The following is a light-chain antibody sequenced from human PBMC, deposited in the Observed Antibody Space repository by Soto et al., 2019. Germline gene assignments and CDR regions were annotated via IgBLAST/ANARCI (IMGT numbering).Light chain of an antibody. J-gene: IGLJ3*02. CDR2: NNN. CDR1: SSNIGGNP. V-gene: IGLV1-44*01. Sequence: QSVLTQPPSASGTPGQRVAISCSGSSSNIGGNPVNWYQQLPGTAPKLLIYNNNQRPSGVPDRFSGSKSGTSASLAISGLQSEDEADYYCAAWHDSLNGPVFGGGNK. CDR3: AAWHDSLNGPV.